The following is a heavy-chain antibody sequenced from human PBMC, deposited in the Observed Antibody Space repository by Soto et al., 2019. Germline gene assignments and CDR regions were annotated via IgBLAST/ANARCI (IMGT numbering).Heavy chain of an antibody. CDR3: AKNRQFRSYYESAGHYDN. CDR2: ISGSGGVT. J-gene: IGHJ4*02. CDR1: GFTFKNYD. D-gene: IGHD3-10*01. Sequence: EVELLESGGGLVQPGGSLRLSCVASGFTFKNYDMRWIRQAPGKGLEWVSGISGSGGVTYYADSEKGRFTISRDNSKNTLYLQMNSLRAEDTAIYYCAKNRQFRSYYESAGHYDNWGQGTLVIVSS. V-gene: IGHV3-23*01.